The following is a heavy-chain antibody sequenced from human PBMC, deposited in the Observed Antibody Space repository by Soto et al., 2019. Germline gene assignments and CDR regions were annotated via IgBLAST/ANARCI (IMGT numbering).Heavy chain of an antibody. CDR2: ISAYNGNT. D-gene: IGHD2-2*01. CDR1: GYTFTSYG. J-gene: IGHJ6*04. V-gene: IGHV1-18*01. Sequence: ASVKVSCKASGYTFTSYGISWVRQAPGQGLEWMGWISAYNGNTNYAQKLQGRVTMTTDTSTSTANMELRSLRSDDTAVYYCARVRYCSSTSCYPNYYGMDVWGKGTTVTVSS. CDR3: ARVRYCSSTSCYPNYYGMDV.